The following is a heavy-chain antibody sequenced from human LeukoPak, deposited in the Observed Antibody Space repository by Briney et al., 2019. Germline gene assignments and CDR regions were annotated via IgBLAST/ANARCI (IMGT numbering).Heavy chain of an antibody. CDR3: ARERDGYNYGYYFDY. V-gene: IGHV3-7*01. J-gene: IGHJ4*02. D-gene: IGHD5-24*01. CDR1: GFTFSSYW. Sequence: GGSLRLSCAASGFTFSSYWMSWVRQAPGKGLEWVANIKQDGSEEYYVGSVKVRFTISRYNAKNSLYLQMNSLRAEDTALYYCARERDGYNYGYYFDYWGQGTLVTVSS. CDR2: IKQDGSEE.